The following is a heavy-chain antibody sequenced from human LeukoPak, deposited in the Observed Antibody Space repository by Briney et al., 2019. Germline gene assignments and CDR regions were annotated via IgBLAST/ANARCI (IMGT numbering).Heavy chain of an antibody. Sequence: SETLSLTCTVSGGSTSSYYWSWIRQPPGKGLEWIGYIYYSGTTNYNPSLKSRVTISVDTSKNQFSLKLSSVTAADTAVYYCARLSGGSYSFDYWGQGTLVTVSS. J-gene: IGHJ4*02. D-gene: IGHD1-26*01. CDR2: IYYSGTT. CDR3: ARLSGGSYSFDY. V-gene: IGHV4-59*08. CDR1: GGSTSSYY.